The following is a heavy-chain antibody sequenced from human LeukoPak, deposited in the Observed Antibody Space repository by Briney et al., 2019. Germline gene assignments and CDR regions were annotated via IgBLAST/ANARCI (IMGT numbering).Heavy chain of an antibody. V-gene: IGHV1-18*01. Sequence: ASVKVSCKASGYIFTSYGIVWVRQAPGQGLEWMGWINAYSGDTNYAQKLQGRVTMTTDTSTSTAYMELRSLTSDDTAVYYCARSPKPDPGVPAASCSRFEYWGQGTLVTVSS. CDR1: GYIFTSYG. CDR3: ARSPKPDPGVPAASCSRFEY. CDR2: INAYSGDT. D-gene: IGHD2-2*01. J-gene: IGHJ4*02.